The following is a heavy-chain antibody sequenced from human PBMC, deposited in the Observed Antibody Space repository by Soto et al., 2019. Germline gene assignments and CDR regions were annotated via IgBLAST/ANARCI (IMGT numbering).Heavy chain of an antibody. J-gene: IGHJ4*02. V-gene: IGHV1-69*13. Sequence: SVKVSCKASGGTFSSYAISWVRQAPGQGLEWMGGIIPIFGTANYAQKFQGRVTITADESTSTAYMELSSLRAEDTAVYYCARDGYSSSSVDYWGQGXLVTVSS. CDR2: IIPIFGTA. D-gene: IGHD6-6*01. CDR1: GGTFSSYA. CDR3: ARDGYSSSSVDY.